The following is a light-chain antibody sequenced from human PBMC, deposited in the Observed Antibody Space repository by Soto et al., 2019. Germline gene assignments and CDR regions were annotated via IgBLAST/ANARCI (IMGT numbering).Light chain of an antibody. CDR1: QSVSSY. CDR3: QQRSNWPRT. J-gene: IGKJ1*01. V-gene: IGKV3-11*01. Sequence: EIVLTQSPATLSLSPGERATLSCRASQSVSSYLAWYQQKPGQAPRLLIYDASNRATGIPARFSGSGSGTEFTLTISSLEPEDFAVYYCQQRSNWPRTFGRGTKVDIK. CDR2: DAS.